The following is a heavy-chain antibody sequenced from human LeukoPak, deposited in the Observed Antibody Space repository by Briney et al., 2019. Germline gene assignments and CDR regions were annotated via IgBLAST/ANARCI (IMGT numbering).Heavy chain of an antibody. D-gene: IGHD3-10*01. CDR1: GFSFSNAW. Sequence: GGSLRLSCAASGFSFSNAWMNWVRQAPGKGLEWVGRILSKTSGGTTDYATPVKGRFTISRDDSKNMLYLHMKSLQIEDTAVYYCADYYASGSYPPWGQGTLVTVSS. J-gene: IGHJ5*02. CDR3: ADYYASGSYPP. CDR2: ILSKTSGGTT. V-gene: IGHV3-15*07.